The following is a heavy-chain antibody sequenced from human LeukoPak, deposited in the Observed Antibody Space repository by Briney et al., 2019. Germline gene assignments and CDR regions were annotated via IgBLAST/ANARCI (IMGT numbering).Heavy chain of an antibody. Sequence: SVKVSCKASGGTFSSYAISWVRQAPGQGLEWMGGIIPIFGTANYAQKFQGRVTITADESTSTAYMNLSSLRSEDTAVYYCARDRGLVRGKQNWFDPWGQGTLVTVSS. CDR3: ARDRGLVRGKQNWFDP. CDR1: GGTFSSYA. J-gene: IGHJ5*02. CDR2: IIPIFGTA. V-gene: IGHV1-69*13. D-gene: IGHD3-10*01.